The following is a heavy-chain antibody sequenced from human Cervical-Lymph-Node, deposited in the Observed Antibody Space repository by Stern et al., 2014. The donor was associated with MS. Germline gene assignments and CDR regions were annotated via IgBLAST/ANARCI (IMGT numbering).Heavy chain of an antibody. CDR3: ARDLVYSGGLQRYFDY. CDR2: ISPHSGDT. J-gene: IGHJ4*02. Sequence: QDQLVQSGAEVKKPGASVKVSCKASGYTFSVYQIHWVRQAPGQGLEWMGRISPHSGDTNYAQRFQGRVSMTRDTSIRSVYMELSSLRSDDAAVYYCARDLVYSGGLQRYFDYWGQGTLVTVSS. CDR1: GYTFSVYQ. V-gene: IGHV1-2*06. D-gene: IGHD2-15*01.